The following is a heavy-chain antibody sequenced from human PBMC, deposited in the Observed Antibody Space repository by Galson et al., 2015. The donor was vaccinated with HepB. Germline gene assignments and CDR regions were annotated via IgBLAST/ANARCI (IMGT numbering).Heavy chain of an antibody. CDR1: GGTFSSYA. CDR3: ARDIGSKMQKLNDAFDI. V-gene: IGHV1-69*13. D-gene: IGHD1-26*01. Sequence: SVKVSCKASGGTFSSYAISWVRQAPGQGLEWMGGIIPIFGTANYAQKFQGRVTITADESTSTAYMELSSLRSEDTAVYYCARDIGSKMQKLNDAFDIWGQGTMVTVSS. CDR2: IIPIFGTA. J-gene: IGHJ3*02.